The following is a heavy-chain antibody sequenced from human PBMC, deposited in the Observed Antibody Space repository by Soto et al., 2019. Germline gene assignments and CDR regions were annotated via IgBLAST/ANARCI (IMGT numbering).Heavy chain of an antibody. CDR1: GFSFSYYA. Sequence: QVQLVESGGGVVQPGRSLRLSCAASGFSFSYYAMHWVRQAPDKGLEWVAVIAYDASKKYYADSVKSRFTISRDNSKNTLYLQMNSLRDEDTAVYYCASPYCSGGSCYLTEYFQHWGQGTLVTVSS. CDR3: ASPYCSGGSCYLTEYFQH. V-gene: IGHV3-30*03. J-gene: IGHJ1*01. D-gene: IGHD2-15*01. CDR2: IAYDASKK.